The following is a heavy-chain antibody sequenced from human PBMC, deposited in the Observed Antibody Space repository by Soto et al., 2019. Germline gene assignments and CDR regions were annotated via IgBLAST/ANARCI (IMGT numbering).Heavy chain of an antibody. J-gene: IGHJ6*02. Sequence: SQTLSLTCTISGDSVSSNSAAWNWIRQSPSRGLEWLGRTYYRSKGYNDYAVSVKSRITINPDTSKNQFSLQLNSVTPEDTAVYYCAREESVVVPAAIDYYYYYGMDVWGQGTTVTVSS. CDR1: GDSVSSNSAA. D-gene: IGHD2-2*01. V-gene: IGHV6-1*01. CDR2: TYYRSKGYN. CDR3: AREESVVVPAAIDYYYYYGMDV.